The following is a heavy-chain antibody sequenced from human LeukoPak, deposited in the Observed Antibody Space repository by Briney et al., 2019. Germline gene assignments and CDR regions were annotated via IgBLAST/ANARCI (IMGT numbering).Heavy chain of an antibody. CDR3: ARDQFLPDDY. V-gene: IGHV3-48*03. CDR1: GFTFSSYE. J-gene: IGHJ4*02. CDR2: ISSSGSTI. Sequence: GGSLRLSCAASGFTFSSYEMNWVRQAPGKGLEWVSYISSSGSTIYYAASVKGRFTISRDNAKNSLYLQMNSLRAEDTAVYYCARDQFLPDDYWGQGTLVTVSS.